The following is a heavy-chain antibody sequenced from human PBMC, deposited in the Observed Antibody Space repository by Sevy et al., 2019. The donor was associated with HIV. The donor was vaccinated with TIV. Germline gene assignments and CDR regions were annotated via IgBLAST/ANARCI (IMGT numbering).Heavy chain of an antibody. CDR2: IKSKVDGGTT. V-gene: IGHV3-15*01. J-gene: IGHJ6*02. CDR3: TTRGRVADPGWIYYNGMDV. Sequence: GGSLRLSCAASGFTFSNAWMSWVRQAPGKGLEWVGRIKSKVDGGTTDYATPVKGRFTILRDDSKNTLYLQMNSLKTEDTAVYYCTTRGRVADPGWIYYNGMDVWGQGTTVTVSS. CDR1: GFTFSNAW. D-gene: IGHD6-19*01.